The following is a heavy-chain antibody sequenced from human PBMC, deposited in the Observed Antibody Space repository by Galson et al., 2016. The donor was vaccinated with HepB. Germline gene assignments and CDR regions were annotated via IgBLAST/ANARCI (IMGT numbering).Heavy chain of an antibody. Sequence: TLSLTCTVSGGSISSGSYYWSWIRQPAGKGLEWIGRIYTSGSTNYNPSLKGRVTMSVDTSKIQFSLKLSSVTAADTAVYYCAREQYGDYPYYNFCFMDVWGKGTTVTVSS. D-gene: IGHD4-17*01. CDR1: GGSISSGSYY. CDR3: AREQYGDYPYYNFCFMDV. CDR2: IYTSGST. V-gene: IGHV4-61*02. J-gene: IGHJ6*03.